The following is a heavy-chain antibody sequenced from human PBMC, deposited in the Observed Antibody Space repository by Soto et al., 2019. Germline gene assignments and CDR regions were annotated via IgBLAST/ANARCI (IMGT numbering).Heavy chain of an antibody. J-gene: IGHJ4*02. D-gene: IGHD1-7*01. CDR2: IYYSGGT. CDR1: GGSFSSGSSC. V-gene: IGHV4-31*03. CDR3: ARGTWNYYFDY. Sequence: PSETLSLTCTVSGGSFSSGSSCWSWIRQHPGKGLEWIGFIYYSGGTYYNPSLKSRVTISVDSSKNQFSLNLSSVTAADTALYYCARGTWNYYFDYWGQGSLVTVSS.